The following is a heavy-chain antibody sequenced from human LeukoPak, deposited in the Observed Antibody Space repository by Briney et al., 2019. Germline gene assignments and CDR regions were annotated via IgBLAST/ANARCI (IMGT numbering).Heavy chain of an antibody. V-gene: IGHV1-2*02. CDR2: INPNSGGA. D-gene: IGHD6-19*01. Sequence: RASVTVSFKASGYTFTGHYMHWVRQAPGQGLEWMGWINPNSGGARFAEKFQGRVTMTRDTSITTSYVELSRLRSDDTAVYYCAIFAVAGLPQDYWGQGTLVIVSS. CDR3: AIFAVAGLPQDY. J-gene: IGHJ4*02. CDR1: GYTFTGHY.